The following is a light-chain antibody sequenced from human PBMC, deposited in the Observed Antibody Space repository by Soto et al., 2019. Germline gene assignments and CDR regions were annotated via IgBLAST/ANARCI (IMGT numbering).Light chain of an antibody. V-gene: IGKV1-33*01. CDR3: QRYDNLPPFT. J-gene: IGKJ3*01. CDR2: GAS. Sequence: DIQMTQSPSSLSASVGDRVTITCQASQDIRKYLNWYQQKPGRAPKLLIYGASNLETWVPSRFSGSGYVRDFIFTISSLQPEDVSTYYCQRYDNLPPFTFGPGTKVAIK. CDR1: QDIRKY.